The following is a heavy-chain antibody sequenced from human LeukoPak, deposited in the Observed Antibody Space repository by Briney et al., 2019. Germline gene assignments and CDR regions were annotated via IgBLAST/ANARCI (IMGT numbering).Heavy chain of an antibody. CDR1: RFTFSTYA. Sequence: GGSLRLSCAASRFTFSTYAMHWVRQALGKGLEYVSVISSNGDSTYYASSVKGRFTISRDNSKNTLFLQMGSLRAEDMAMYYCARDQGRRITMVLDVWGQWTTVTVSS. CDR3: ARDQGRRITMVLDV. D-gene: IGHD3-10*01. CDR2: ISSNGDST. V-gene: IGHV3-64*01. J-gene: IGHJ6*02.